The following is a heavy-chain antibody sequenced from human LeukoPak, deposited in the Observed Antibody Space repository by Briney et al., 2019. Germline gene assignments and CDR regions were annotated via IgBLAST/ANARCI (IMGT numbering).Heavy chain of an antibody. CDR3: ARRVRGGYSYGDYYYGMGV. Sequence: SVKVSCKASGGTFSSYAISWVRQAPGQGLEWMGGIIPIFGTANYAQKFQGRVTITADESTSTAYMELSSLRSEDTAVYYCARRVRGGYSYGDYYYGMGVWGKGTTVTVSS. D-gene: IGHD5-18*01. CDR2: IIPIFGTA. V-gene: IGHV1-69*01. J-gene: IGHJ6*04. CDR1: GGTFSSYA.